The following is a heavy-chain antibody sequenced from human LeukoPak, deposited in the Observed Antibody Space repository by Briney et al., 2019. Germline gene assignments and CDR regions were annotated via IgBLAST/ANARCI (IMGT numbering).Heavy chain of an antibody. D-gene: IGHD3-3*01. V-gene: IGHV3-23*01. CDR3: AKAEDITIFGVAPKDY. J-gene: IGHJ4*02. CDR2: FSGSGGGT. CDR1: GFTFSTYT. Sequence: PGGSLRLSCVGSGFTFSTYTMRWVRQAPGKGLEWVSGFSGSGGGTYYADSVKGRFTTSRDDSQNTVYLQMNSLTAEDTGVYYCAKAEDITIFGVAPKDYWGQGTLVTVSS.